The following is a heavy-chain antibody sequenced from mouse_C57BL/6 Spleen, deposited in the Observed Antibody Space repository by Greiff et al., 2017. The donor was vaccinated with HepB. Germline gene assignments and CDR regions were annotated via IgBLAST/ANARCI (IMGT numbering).Heavy chain of an antibody. CDR2: IDPNSGGT. D-gene: IGHD1-1*01. CDR1: GYTFTSYW. J-gene: IGHJ4*01. CDR3: ARVTTVVGYAMDY. V-gene: IGHV1-72*01. Sequence: VQLQQPGAELVKPGASVKLSCKASGYTFTSYWMHWVKQRPGRGLEWIGSIDPNSGGTKYNEKFKSKATLTVDKPSSTAYMQLSSLTSEDSAVYYCARVTTVVGYAMDYWGQGTSVTVSS.